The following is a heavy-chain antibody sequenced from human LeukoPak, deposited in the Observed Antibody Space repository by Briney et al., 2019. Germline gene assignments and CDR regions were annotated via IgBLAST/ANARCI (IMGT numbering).Heavy chain of an antibody. V-gene: IGHV4-30-2*01. Sequence: SETLSLTCTVSGGSISSGGYYWSWIRQPPGKGLEWIGYIYHSGSTYYNPSLKSRVTISVDRSKNQFSLKLSSVTAADTAVYYCAREGSSGCDYWGQGTLVTVSS. CDR3: AREGSSGCDY. CDR2: IYHSGST. D-gene: IGHD6-25*01. J-gene: IGHJ4*02. CDR1: GGSISSGGYY.